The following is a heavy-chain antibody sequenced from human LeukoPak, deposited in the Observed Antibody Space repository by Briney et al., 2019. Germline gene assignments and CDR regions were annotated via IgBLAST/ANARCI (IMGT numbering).Heavy chain of an antibody. V-gene: IGHV3-11*01. CDR3: ARNLPIEIRPAAFDV. CDR2: MSGSGSSI. Sequence: GGSLRLSCAASGFSFSDHYMSWVRRAPGKGLEWIAYMSGSGSSINYADSVQGRFTISRDNAQKSLYLQRSSLRPDDKAVYYCARNLPIEIRPAAFDVWGQGTKVTVFS. D-gene: IGHD1-26*01. CDR1: GFSFSDHY. J-gene: IGHJ3*01.